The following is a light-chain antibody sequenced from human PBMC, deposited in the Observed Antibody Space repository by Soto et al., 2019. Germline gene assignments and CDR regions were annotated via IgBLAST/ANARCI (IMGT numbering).Light chain of an antibody. CDR3: QQSYSTPIT. CDR2: DAS. J-gene: IGKJ5*01. CDR1: QSISSF. V-gene: IGKV3-11*01. Sequence: ETVLTQSPATLSLSPVERATLSCRASQSISSFLAWYQQKPGQAPRLLIYDASNRATGIPARFSGSGSGTDFTLTISSLQPEDFATYYCQQSYSTPITFGQGTRLEIK.